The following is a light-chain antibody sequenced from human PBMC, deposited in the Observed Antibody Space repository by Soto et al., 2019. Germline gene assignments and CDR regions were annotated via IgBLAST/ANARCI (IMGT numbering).Light chain of an antibody. V-gene: IGLV1-44*01. Sequence: QSVLTQPPSASGTPGQRVTISCSGSGSNIGSNAVNWYQQLPGTAPKLLLYTNNQRPSGVPDRFSGSKSGTSGSLAISGLQSEDEADYYCAAWDDSMSGYVFGTGTKVTV. CDR1: GSNIGSNA. CDR2: TNN. CDR3: AAWDDSMSGYV. J-gene: IGLJ1*01.